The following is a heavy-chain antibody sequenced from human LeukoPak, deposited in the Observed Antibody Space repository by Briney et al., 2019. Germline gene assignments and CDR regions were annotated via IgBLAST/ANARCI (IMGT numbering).Heavy chain of an antibody. J-gene: IGHJ2*01. CDR2: ITSTSSYM. Sequence: PGGSLRLSCAASELTFCTYAMNSVRQAPGKGLEWVSSITSTSSYMYYADSVKGRFTISRDNAQNSLYLHMSSLRAEDTAVYYCARDGGWLQLNWYFDLWGRGTLVTVSS. V-gene: IGHV3-21*01. CDR1: ELTFCTYA. CDR3: ARDGGWLQLNWYFDL. D-gene: IGHD5-24*01.